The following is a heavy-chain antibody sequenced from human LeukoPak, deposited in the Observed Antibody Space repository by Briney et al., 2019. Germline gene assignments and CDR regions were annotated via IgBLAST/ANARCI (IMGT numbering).Heavy chain of an antibody. Sequence: SETLSLTCTVSGGSISSSSYYWGWIRQPPGKGLEWIGSIYYSGSTYYNPSLKSRVTISVDTSKNQFSLKLSSVTAADTAVYYCVRGTHKGWFDPWGQGTLVTVSS. D-gene: IGHD3-10*01. CDR1: GGSISSSSYY. CDR2: IYYSGST. V-gene: IGHV4-39*07. J-gene: IGHJ5*02. CDR3: VRGTHKGWFDP.